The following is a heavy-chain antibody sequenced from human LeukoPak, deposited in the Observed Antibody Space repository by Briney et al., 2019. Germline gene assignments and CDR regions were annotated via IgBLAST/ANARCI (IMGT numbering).Heavy chain of an antibody. J-gene: IGHJ4*02. V-gene: IGHV3-23*01. Sequence: GGSLRLSCAASGFIFRSYVLSWVRQAPGKGLQWVSGISGSGDSTYYADSVKGRFTISRDNSKKTLYLQMNSLRAEDTAVYHCAKIRTYYYDSSGYPTENWGQGTLVTVSS. D-gene: IGHD3-22*01. CDR2: ISGSGDST. CDR3: AKIRTYYYDSSGYPTEN. CDR1: GFIFRSYV.